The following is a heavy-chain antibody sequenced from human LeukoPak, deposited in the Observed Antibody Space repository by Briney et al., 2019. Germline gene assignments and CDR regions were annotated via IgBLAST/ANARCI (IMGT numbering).Heavy chain of an antibody. CDR3: ARVMGIAVAGTWAFDI. J-gene: IGHJ3*02. D-gene: IGHD6-19*01. CDR2: MNPNSGNT. V-gene: IGHV1-8*01. CDR1: GYTFTSYD. Sequence: ASVKVSCKASGYTFTSYDINWVRQATGQGLEWMGWMNPNSGNTGYAQKLQGRVTMTRNTSISTAYMELSSLRSEDTAVYYCARVMGIAVAGTWAFDIWGQGTMVTVSS.